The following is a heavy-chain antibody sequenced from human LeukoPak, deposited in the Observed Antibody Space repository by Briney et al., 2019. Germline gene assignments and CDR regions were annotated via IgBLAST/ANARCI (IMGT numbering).Heavy chain of an antibody. Sequence: SVKVSCKASGGTFSSYAISWVRQAPGQGLEWMGGIIPIFGTANYAQKFQGRVTITADKSTSTAYMELSSLRSEDTAVYYCARDQYSSSWYAGFDYWGQGTLVTVSS. CDR2: IIPIFGTA. V-gene: IGHV1-69*06. CDR3: ARDQYSSSWYAGFDY. J-gene: IGHJ4*02. D-gene: IGHD6-13*01. CDR1: GGTFSSYA.